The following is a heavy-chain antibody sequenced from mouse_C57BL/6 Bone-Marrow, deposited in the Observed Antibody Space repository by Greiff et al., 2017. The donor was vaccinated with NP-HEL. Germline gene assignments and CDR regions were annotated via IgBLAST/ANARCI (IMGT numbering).Heavy chain of an antibody. D-gene: IGHD1-1*01. CDR1: GFTFSNYW. CDR2: ISLKSDNYAT. CDR3: TGPCYGSSSDC. V-gene: IGHV6-3*01. J-gene: IGHJ2*01. Sequence: EVKLVESGGGLVQPGGSMKLSCVASGFTFSNYWMNWVRQSPEKGLEWVAKISLKSDNYATHYAESVKGRFTISRYAYKSSVYLQLNNLRAEDTGIDYCTGPCYGSSSDCWGQGTTLTVTS.